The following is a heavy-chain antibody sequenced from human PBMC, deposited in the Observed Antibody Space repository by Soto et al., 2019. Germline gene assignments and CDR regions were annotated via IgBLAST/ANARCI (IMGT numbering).Heavy chain of an antibody. CDR2: INPNSGGT. V-gene: IGHV1-2*02. CDR1: RCTFSGYY. J-gene: IGHJ5*02. CDR3: ARDYGGYDARHNWFDP. D-gene: IGHD5-12*01. Sequence: GSVKVTCKACRCTFSGYYMHSLRLALGEGLEWMGWINPNSGGTNYAQKFQGRVTMTRDTSISTAYMELSRLRSDDTAVYYCARDYGGYDARHNWFDPWGQGTLVTVSS.